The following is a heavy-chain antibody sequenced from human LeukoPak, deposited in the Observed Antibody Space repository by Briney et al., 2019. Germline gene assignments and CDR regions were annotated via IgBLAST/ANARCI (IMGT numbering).Heavy chain of an antibody. D-gene: IGHD3-16*01. CDR2: FYTRGSP. V-gene: IGHV4-4*07. CDR3: ARIGGITHFDY. CDR1: GGSISSYY. Sequence: SETLSLTCTVSGGSISSYYWSWIRQPAGKELEWIGRFYTRGSPNYNPSLKSRVTMSVDTSKNQFSLRLSSVSPADTAVYYCARIGGITHFDYWGQGTLVTVSS. J-gene: IGHJ4*02.